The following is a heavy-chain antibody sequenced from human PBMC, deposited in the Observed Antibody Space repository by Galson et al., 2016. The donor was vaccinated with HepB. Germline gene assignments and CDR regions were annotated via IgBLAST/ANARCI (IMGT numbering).Heavy chain of an antibody. CDR1: GYTLTSYA. J-gene: IGHJ4*01. Sequence: SVKVSCKASGYTLTSYAMHWVRQAPGQRLEWMGWINAGNGYTKYSQRFQGRVTITRDTSASTAYMELSSLRSEDTAVYYCAKGSSWYPHFDYWGHGTLVTVSS. D-gene: IGHD6-13*01. V-gene: IGHV1-3*01. CDR3: AKGSSWYPHFDY. CDR2: INAGNGYT.